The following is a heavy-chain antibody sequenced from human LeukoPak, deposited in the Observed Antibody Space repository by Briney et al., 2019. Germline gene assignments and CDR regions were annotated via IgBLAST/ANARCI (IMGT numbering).Heavy chain of an antibody. Sequence: GGSLRLSCEASGFNLASSWMAWVRQAPGKGLEWVANIKPDGSETHYVDSVKGRFTISRDNSKNTLYLQMNSLRAEDTAVYYCAKGIYSSGWSYFDYWGHGTLVTVSS. CDR1: GFNLASSW. CDR2: IKPDGSET. CDR3: AKGIYSSGWSYFDY. J-gene: IGHJ4*01. D-gene: IGHD6-19*01. V-gene: IGHV3-7*03.